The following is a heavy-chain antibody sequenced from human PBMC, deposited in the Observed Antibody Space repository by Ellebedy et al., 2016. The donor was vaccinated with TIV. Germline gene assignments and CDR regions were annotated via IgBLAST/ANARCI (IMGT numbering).Heavy chain of an antibody. CDR2: ISYDGIHE. V-gene: IGHV3-30-3*01. J-gene: IGHJ6*02. Sequence: GGSLRLSXAASGFTFNTYAMHWVRQAPGKGLEWVAFISYDGIHEYYADSVRGRFTISRDDSKNTLFVQMNSLRLEDTATYFCARDRVQLYAVPLYYSGMDVWGQGTTVTVSS. CDR3: ARDRVQLYAVPLYYSGMDV. D-gene: IGHD1-1*01. CDR1: GFTFNTYA.